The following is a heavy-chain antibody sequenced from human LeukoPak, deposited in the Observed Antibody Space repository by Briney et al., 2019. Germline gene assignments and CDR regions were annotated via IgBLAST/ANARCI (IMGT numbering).Heavy chain of an antibody. J-gene: IGHJ3*02. CDR1: GASISSGSNY. V-gene: IGHV4-39*07. CDR3: ARSDGYGLVDI. D-gene: IGHD3-10*01. Sequence: SETLSLTCSVSGASISSGSNYWGWIRQPPGKTLEWIGSIYSSGSTYYNSSLQSRVIIIIDTPNNHFSLTLSSVTAADTAVYYCARSDGYGLVDIWGQGKRVTVSS. CDR2: IYSSGST.